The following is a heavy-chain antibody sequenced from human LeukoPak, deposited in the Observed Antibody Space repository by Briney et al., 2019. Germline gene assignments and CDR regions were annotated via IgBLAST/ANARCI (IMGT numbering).Heavy chain of an antibody. J-gene: IGHJ4*02. CDR3: ARDYASGSYPRIYFDY. CDR1: GGTFSSYA. Sequence: GASVKVSCKASGGTFSSYAISWVRQAPGQGLEWMGGIIPIFGTANYAQKFQGRVTITADESTSTAYMELSSLRSEDTAVYYCARDYASGSYPRIYFDYWGQGTLVTVSS. V-gene: IGHV1-69*13. CDR2: IIPIFGTA. D-gene: IGHD3-10*01.